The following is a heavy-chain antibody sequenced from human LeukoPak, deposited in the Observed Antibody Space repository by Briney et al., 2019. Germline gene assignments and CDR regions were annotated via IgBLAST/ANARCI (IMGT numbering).Heavy chain of an antibody. CDR2: VSTSNGDT. CDR3: ARVSDTSMVTPGFDS. D-gene: IGHD5-18*01. CDR1: GYTFNRYT. J-gene: IGHJ4*02. Sequence: ASVKVSCKTSGYTFNRYTITWVRQAPGQGLEWMGWVSTSNGDTSYADKFQGRVTMTTETVTKTAYMELRRLRSGDTAMYFCARVSDTSMVTPGFDSWGQGTLVTVSS. V-gene: IGHV1-18*01.